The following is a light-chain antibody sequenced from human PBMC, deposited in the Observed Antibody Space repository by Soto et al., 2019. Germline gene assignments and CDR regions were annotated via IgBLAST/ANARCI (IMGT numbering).Light chain of an antibody. V-gene: IGKV3-20*01. CDR3: QQYSSSPLT. Sequence: EFVLTQSPGTLSLSPGERATLSCRASQTVRNNYLAWYQQKPGQAPRLLIYDASSRATGIPDRFSGSGSGTDFTLTIRRMETEDFAVYYCQQYSSSPLTFGGGTKVDIK. J-gene: IGKJ4*01. CDR2: DAS. CDR1: QTVRNNY.